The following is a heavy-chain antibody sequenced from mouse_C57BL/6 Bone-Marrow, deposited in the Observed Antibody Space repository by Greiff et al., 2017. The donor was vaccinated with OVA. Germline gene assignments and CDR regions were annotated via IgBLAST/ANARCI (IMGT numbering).Heavy chain of an antibody. J-gene: IGHJ3*01. CDR1: GFSLTSYG. CDR2: IWGVGST. V-gene: IGHV2-6*01. CDR3: ASIYYGFAY. Sequence: VQLVESGPGLVAPSQSLYITCTVSGFSLTSYGVDWVRQSPGKGLEWLGVIWGVGSTNYNSALKSRLSISKDNSKSQVFLKMNSLQTDDTAMYYCASIYYGFAYWGQGTLVTVSA. D-gene: IGHD2-1*01.